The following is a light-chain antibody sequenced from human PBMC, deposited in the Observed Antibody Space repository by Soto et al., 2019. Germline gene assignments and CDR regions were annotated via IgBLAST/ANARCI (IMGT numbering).Light chain of an antibody. J-gene: IGLJ3*02. CDR2: DDN. Sequence: SYELTQPPSVSVAPGQTARITCGRNNIGSKTVHWYQQKPGQAPVLVVYDDNDRPSGIPERFSGSNSGNTATLTISRVEAGDEADYYCQVWDSSSDHWLWVFGGGTKLTVL. CDR1: NIGSKT. CDR3: QVWDSSSDHWLWV. V-gene: IGLV3-21*02.